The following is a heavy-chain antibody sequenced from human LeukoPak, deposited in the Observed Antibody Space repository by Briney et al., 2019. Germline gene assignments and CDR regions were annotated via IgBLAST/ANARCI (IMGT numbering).Heavy chain of an antibody. Sequence: GGSLRLSCAASGFTFSNAWMSWVRQAPGKGLEWVGRIKSKTDGGTTDYAAPVKGRFTISRDDSKNTLYLQMNSLKTEDTAVYYCTTAVAATYYYDSSGYLVGMPDFDYWGQGTLVTVSS. V-gene: IGHV3-15*01. CDR3: TTAVAATYYYDSSGYLVGMPDFDY. CDR2: IKSKTDGGTT. J-gene: IGHJ4*02. D-gene: IGHD3-22*01. CDR1: GFTFSNAW.